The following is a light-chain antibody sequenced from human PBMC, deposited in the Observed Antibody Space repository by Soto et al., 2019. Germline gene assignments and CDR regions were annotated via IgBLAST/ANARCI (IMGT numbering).Light chain of an antibody. V-gene: IGLV2-14*03. CDR1: SSDVAEYKY. CDR2: DVS. CDR3: SVYTTSIALYV. J-gene: IGLJ1*01. Sequence: QSALTQPASVSGSPGQSITISCTETSSDVAEYKYVSWYQQHPGRAPKLIIYDVSNRPSGVSNRFSGSKSGSTASLTISGLQAEDEADYYCSVYTTSIALYVFGAGTKLTVL.